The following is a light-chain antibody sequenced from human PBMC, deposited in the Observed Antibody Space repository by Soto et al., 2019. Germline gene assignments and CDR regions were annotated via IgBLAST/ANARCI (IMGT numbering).Light chain of an antibody. V-gene: IGKV3-11*01. CDR3: QKRSNWPPIT. CDR1: QSVSSY. J-gene: IGKJ5*01. Sequence: EIVFTQSPATLSLSPGERATLSCRASQSVSSYLAWYQQKPGQAPRLLIYDASNRATGIPDRFSGSGSGTDFTLTIRRLETEDFAVYYCQKRSNWPPITVGHGKRREIK. CDR2: DAS.